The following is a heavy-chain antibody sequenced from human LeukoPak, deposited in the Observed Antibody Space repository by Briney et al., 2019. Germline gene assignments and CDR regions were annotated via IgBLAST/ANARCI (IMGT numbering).Heavy chain of an antibody. CDR1: GYTFTGYY. D-gene: IGHD2-21*02. Sequence: ASVKVSCKASGYTFTGYYMHWGRQAPGQGLEWMGWINPNSGGTNYAQKFQGRVTMTRDTSISTAYMELSRLRSDDTAVYYCASTYCGGACRGYFDYWGQGTLVTVSS. CDR3: ASTYCGGACRGYFDY. CDR2: INPNSGGT. V-gene: IGHV1-2*02. J-gene: IGHJ4*02.